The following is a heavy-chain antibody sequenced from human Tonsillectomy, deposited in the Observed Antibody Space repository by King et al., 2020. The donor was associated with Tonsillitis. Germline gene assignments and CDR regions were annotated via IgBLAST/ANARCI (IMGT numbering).Heavy chain of an antibody. D-gene: IGHD7-27*01. Sequence: VQLVESGVEVKKPGESLKISCKGSGYSFETYWIGWVRQMPGKGLEWMALIYPHDSDIRYSPSFQGRVTVSVDTSISTAYLQWSSLKASDTAIYYCARHFNWGSGALDYWGQGTLIAVPS. V-gene: IGHV5-51*01. CDR2: IYPHDSDI. CDR3: ARHFNWGSGALDY. CDR1: GYSFETYW. J-gene: IGHJ4*02.